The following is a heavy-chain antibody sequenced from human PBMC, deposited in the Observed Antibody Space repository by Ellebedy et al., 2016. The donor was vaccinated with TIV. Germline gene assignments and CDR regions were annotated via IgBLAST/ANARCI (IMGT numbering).Heavy chain of an antibody. Sequence: GESLKISCAASGFTFRSYAMNWVRQAPGKGLEWVSGTTDVGADTYYADTVKGRFTISRDNSKNTLYLQMNSLRAEDTAVYYCAKSAVGVLRAFDVWGQGTMVTVSS. CDR2: TTDVGADT. J-gene: IGHJ3*01. D-gene: IGHD2-15*01. CDR1: GFTFRSYA. V-gene: IGHV3-23*01. CDR3: AKSAVGVLRAFDV.